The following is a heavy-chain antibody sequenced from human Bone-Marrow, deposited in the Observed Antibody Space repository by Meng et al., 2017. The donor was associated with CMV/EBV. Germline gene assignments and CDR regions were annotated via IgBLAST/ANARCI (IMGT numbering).Heavy chain of an antibody. D-gene: IGHD4-17*01. J-gene: IGHJ4*02. CDR3: AKDHSFYGDYVPPQN. Sequence: GESLKISCAASGFTFSSYAMSWVRQAPGKGLEWVSAISGSGGSTYYADSVKGRFTISRDNSKNTLYLQMNRLRAEDTDVYYCAKDHSFYGDYVPPQNWGQGTLVTVSS. CDR2: ISGSGGST. V-gene: IGHV3-23*01. CDR1: GFTFSSYA.